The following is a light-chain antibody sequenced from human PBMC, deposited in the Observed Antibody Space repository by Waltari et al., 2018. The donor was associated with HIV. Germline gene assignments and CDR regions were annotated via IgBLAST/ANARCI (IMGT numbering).Light chain of an antibody. CDR3: QQYYSAPFT. J-gene: IGKJ3*01. CDR2: LAS. Sequence: DIVMTQTPDSLDASLGERATINSKSSQSVLYSYNNKNYLAGYQQKAGQPPKLLIYLASTRESGVPDRFIGSGSGTDFTLTISSLQAEDVAVYYCQQYYSAPFTFGPGTKVDIK. V-gene: IGKV4-1*01. CDR1: QSVLYSYNNKNY.